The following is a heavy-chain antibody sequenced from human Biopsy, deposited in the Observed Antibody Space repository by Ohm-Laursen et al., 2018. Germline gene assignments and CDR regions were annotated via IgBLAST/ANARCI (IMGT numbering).Heavy chain of an antibody. CDR3: TGDSGGLGDY. D-gene: IGHD3-16*01. CDR1: GFTFSRSV. J-gene: IGHJ4*02. V-gene: IGHV3-74*03. CDR2: IHGDERSA. Sequence: SPRLSCTAFGFTFSRSVMHWVRQAPGKGLMWVSRIHGDERSATYAEPVKGRFTISRDNAKNTLHLQMNSLRAEDTAVYYCTGDSGGLGDYWGQGTLVTVSS.